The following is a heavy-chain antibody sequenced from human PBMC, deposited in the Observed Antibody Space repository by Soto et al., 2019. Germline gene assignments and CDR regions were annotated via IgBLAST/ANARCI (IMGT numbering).Heavy chain of an antibody. Sequence: ETLSLTCTVSGGSISSSSYYWGWIRQPPGKGLEYIGSIYYSGSTYYNPSLKSRVTISVDTSKNQFSLKLSSVTAADTAVYYCARRGSSWPFDYWGQGTLVTVSS. V-gene: IGHV4-39*01. D-gene: IGHD6-13*01. CDR3: ARRGSSWPFDY. CDR2: IYYSGST. CDR1: GGSISSSSYY. J-gene: IGHJ4*02.